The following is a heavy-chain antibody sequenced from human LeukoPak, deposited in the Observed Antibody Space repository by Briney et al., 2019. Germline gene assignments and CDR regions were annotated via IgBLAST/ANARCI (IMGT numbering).Heavy chain of an antibody. CDR2: MFYGGDT. CDR1: GGSISRSS. D-gene: IGHD4-23*01. CDR3: AGHKVHDFGGSDWYFDL. V-gene: IGHV4-59*08. J-gene: IGHJ2*01. Sequence: SETLSLTCTVSGGSISRSSWSWIRQPPGKGLEWIGYMFYGGDTNHNPSLKSRVTMSVDTSKNQFSLRLSSVTAADTAVYYCAGHKVHDFGGSDWYFDLRGRGTLVTVSS.